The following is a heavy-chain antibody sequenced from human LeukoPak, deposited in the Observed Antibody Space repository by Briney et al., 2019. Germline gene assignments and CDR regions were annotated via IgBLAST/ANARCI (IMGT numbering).Heavy chain of an antibody. J-gene: IGHJ5*02. D-gene: IGHD2-2*01. Sequence: GESLKISCKGSGYSFTSYWIGWVRQVPGKGLEGMGIIYPGDSDTRYSPSFQGQVTISADKSTSTAYLQWSSLKASDTAMYYCARTTYCSSTSCPTSEWFDPWGQGTLVTVSS. CDR3: ARTTYCSSTSCPTSEWFDP. V-gene: IGHV5-51*01. CDR1: GYSFTSYW. CDR2: IYPGDSDT.